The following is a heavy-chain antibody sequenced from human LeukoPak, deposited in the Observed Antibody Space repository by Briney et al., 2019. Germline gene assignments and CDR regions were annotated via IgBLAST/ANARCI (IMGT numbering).Heavy chain of an antibody. D-gene: IGHD6-13*01. Sequence: PSETLSLTCAVYGGSFSGYYWSWIRQPLGKGLEWIGEINHSGSTNYNPSLKSRVTISVDTSKNQFSLKLSSVTAADTAVYYCARGNVIAAAPFDYWGQGTLVTVSS. J-gene: IGHJ4*02. CDR3: ARGNVIAAAPFDY. V-gene: IGHV4-34*01. CDR1: GGSFSGYY. CDR2: INHSGST.